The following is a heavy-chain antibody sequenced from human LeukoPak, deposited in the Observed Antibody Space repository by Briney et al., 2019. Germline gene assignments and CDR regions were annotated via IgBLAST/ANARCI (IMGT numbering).Heavy chain of an antibody. CDR1: GGSISRSSYY. CDR2: FYYSGST. CDR3: ARDNGDHAFDC. D-gene: IGHD4-17*01. J-gene: IGHJ4*02. Sequence: SETLSLTCTVSGGSISRSSYYWGWIRQPPGKGLEWIGSFYYSGSTYYNPSLKSRVTISVDTSKNQFSLKLSSVTAADTAVYFCARDNGDHAFDCWGQGTLVTVSS. V-gene: IGHV4-39*01.